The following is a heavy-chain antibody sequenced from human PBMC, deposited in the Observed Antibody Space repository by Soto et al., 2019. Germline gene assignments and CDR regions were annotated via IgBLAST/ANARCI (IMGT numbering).Heavy chain of an antibody. CDR2: ISYDGSNK. D-gene: IGHD5-18*01. J-gene: IGHJ6*02. Sequence: QVQLVESGGGVVQPGRSLRLSCAASGFTFSSYGMHWVRQAPGKGLEWVAVISYDGSNKYYADSVKGRFTISRDNSKNTLYLQMNSLRAVDTAVYYCAKDSATTAMVTGYYYYGMDVWGQGTTVTVSS. CDR3: AKDSATTAMVTGYYYYGMDV. CDR1: GFTFSSYG. V-gene: IGHV3-30*18.